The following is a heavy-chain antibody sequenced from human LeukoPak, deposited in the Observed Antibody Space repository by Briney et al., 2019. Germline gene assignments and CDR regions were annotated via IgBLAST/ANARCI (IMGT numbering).Heavy chain of an antibody. CDR1: GFTFSSYG. CDR2: ISYDGSNK. Sequence: PGGSLRLSCAASGFTFSSYGMHWVRQAPGKGLEWVAAISYDGSNKYYAESVKGRFTISRDNSKNTLYLQMNSLRAEDTAVYYCAKAAGYCSSTSCPRGDYYYYYGMDVWGQGTTVTVSS. D-gene: IGHD2-2*01. CDR3: AKAAGYCSSTSCPRGDYYYYYGMDV. J-gene: IGHJ6*02. V-gene: IGHV3-30*18.